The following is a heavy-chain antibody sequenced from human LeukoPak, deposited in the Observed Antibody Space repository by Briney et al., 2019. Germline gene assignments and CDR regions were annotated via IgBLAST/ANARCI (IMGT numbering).Heavy chain of an antibody. Sequence: SETLSLTCAVYGGSFSGYYWSWIRQPPGKGLEWIGEINHSGSTNYNPSLKSRVTISVDTSKNQFSLKLSSVTAADTAVYYCARIGTYYGSGSYLSYYYGMDVWGQGTTVTVSS. CDR2: INHSGST. CDR1: GGSFSGYY. D-gene: IGHD3-10*01. V-gene: IGHV4-34*01. J-gene: IGHJ6*02. CDR3: ARIGTYYGSGSYLSYYYGMDV.